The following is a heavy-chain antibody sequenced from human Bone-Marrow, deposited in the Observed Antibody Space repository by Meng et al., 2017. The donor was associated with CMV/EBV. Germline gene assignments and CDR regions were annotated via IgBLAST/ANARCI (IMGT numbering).Heavy chain of an antibody. CDR3: AKAGMRCSSANCYNSFDY. CDR1: GFSFSNYW. CDR2: IKHDGSDK. Sequence: GESLKISCEASGFSFSNYWMSWVRQAPGRGLEWVANIKHDGSDKYYVDSVKGRFTISRDNAKNSLFLQMNSLRADDTAVYYCAKAGMRCSSANCYNSFDYWGQGTLVTVSS. V-gene: IGHV3-7*03. J-gene: IGHJ4*02. D-gene: IGHD2-2*02.